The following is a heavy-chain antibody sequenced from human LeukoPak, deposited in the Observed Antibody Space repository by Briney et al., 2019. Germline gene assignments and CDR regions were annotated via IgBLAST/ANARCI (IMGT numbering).Heavy chain of an antibody. CDR2: ISGSGGNM. CDR1: GFTFSNFG. D-gene: IGHD6-6*01. Sequence: GGSLRLSCTATGFTFSNFGMAWVRKAPGQGLEWVSTISGSGGNMYQADSVKGRFTISRDNSRSTLYLQMNSLRAEDTAVYYCAKDAGPQQLVFFDSWGQGTLVTVSS. J-gene: IGHJ4*02. V-gene: IGHV3-23*01. CDR3: AKDAGPQQLVFFDS.